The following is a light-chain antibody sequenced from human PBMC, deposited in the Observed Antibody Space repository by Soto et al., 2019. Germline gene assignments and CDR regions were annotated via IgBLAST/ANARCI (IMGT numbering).Light chain of an antibody. Sequence: EIVFTHSPATLSLSSVERATLSFVASQSVSSNYLAWYQQKPGLAPRLLIYDASYRANGIPDRFSGSGSGKEFTLTISSLQPDDFATYYCKQYNSLLNFGGGTKVDIK. CDR2: DAS. CDR3: KQYNSLLN. CDR1: QSVSSNY. J-gene: IGKJ4*01. V-gene: IGKV3D-20*01.